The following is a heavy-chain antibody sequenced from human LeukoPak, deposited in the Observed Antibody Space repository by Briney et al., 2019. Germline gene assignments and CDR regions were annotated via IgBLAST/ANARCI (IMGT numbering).Heavy chain of an antibody. J-gene: IGHJ4*02. CDR2: ISAYNGNT. V-gene: IGHV1-18*01. CDR1: GYTFTSYG. CDR3: ARDLCSGGSCYSVGGY. Sequence: ASVKVSCKASGYTFTSYGISWVRQAPGQGLEWMGWISAYNGNTNYAQKLQGRVTMTTDTSTSTAYMELRSLRSDDTAVYYCARDLCSGGSCYSVGGYWGQGTLVTVSS. D-gene: IGHD2-15*01.